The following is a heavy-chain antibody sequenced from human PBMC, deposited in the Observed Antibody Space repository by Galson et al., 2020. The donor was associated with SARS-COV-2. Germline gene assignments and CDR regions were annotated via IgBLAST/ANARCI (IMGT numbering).Heavy chain of an antibody. CDR1: GFTFSRHG. CDR3: AKDDFGDYKGAFDI. CDR2: IWYDGSKK. J-gene: IGHJ3*02. V-gene: IGHV3-33*03. D-gene: IGHD4-17*01. Sequence: GGSLRLSCAASGFTFSRHGMHWVRQAPGKGLEWVAVIWYDGSKKYYADSVKGRFTVSRDNSKNTLYLEMNSLRAEDTAIYYCAKDDFGDYKGAFDICGQGTMVTVSS.